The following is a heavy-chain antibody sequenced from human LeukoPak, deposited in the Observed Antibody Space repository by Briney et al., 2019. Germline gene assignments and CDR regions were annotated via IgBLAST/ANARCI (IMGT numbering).Heavy chain of an antibody. J-gene: IGHJ4*01. CDR1: GFTFSSYD. CDR3: ARDRYDSSHYYHY. V-gene: IGHV3-48*01. D-gene: IGHD3-22*01. Sequence: GGSLRLACAASGFTFSSYDMNWVRQAPGKGLEWVSYISRSSSIIYYADSVKGRFTISRDNAKNSLYLQMNSLRGEDTAVYYCARDRYDSSHYYHYWGQGTLVTVSA. CDR2: ISRSSSII.